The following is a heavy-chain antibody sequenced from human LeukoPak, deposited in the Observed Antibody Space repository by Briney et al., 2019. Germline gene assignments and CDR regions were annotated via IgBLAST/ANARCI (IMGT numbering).Heavy chain of an antibody. CDR2: ISGPSSHT. J-gene: IGHJ4*02. CDR3: ARRSGIAVAGAFDY. Sequence: GGSLRLSCVASGFTFSGFAMIWVRQAPGKGLQWVSAISGPSSHTYYADSVRGRFTISRDNSRNTLYLQMNSLTVEDTAVYYCARRSGIAVAGAFDYWGQGTLVTVSS. CDR1: GFTFSGFA. D-gene: IGHD6-19*01. V-gene: IGHV3-23*01.